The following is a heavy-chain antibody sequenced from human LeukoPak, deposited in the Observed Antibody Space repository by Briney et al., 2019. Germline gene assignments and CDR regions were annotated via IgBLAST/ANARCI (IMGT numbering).Heavy chain of an antibody. D-gene: IGHD2-15*01. Sequence: GESLKIPCKGSGYSFTSYWIGWVRQMPGKGLEWMGIIYPGDSDTRYSPSFQGPVTISADKSISTAYLQWSSLKASDTAMYYCASRKLGYCSGGSCYHPLDYWGQGTLVTVSS. CDR2: IYPGDSDT. CDR3: ASRKLGYCSGGSCYHPLDY. V-gene: IGHV5-51*01. CDR1: GYSFTSYW. J-gene: IGHJ4*02.